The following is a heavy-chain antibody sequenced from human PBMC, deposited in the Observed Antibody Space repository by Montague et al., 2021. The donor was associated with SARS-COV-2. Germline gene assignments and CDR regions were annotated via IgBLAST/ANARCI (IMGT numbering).Heavy chain of an antibody. Sequence: SETLSLTCTVSGDSIRTNYWSWIRQPPGKGLEWIGYVDKSDNTDYNPSLKSRVTISLDTSKKQFSLELNSVTSADTAVYYCTSGEGNYGWRYYFDYWGQGTLVTVSS. CDR1: GDSIRTNY. CDR2: VDKSDNT. V-gene: IGHV4-59*01. J-gene: IGHJ4*02. D-gene: IGHD3-10*01. CDR3: TSGEGNYGWRYYFDY.